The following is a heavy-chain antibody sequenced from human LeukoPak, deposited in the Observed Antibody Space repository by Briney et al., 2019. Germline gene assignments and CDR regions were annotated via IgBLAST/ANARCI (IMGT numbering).Heavy chain of an antibody. J-gene: IGHJ4*02. CDR1: GFTFSGSA. Sequence: GGSLRLSCAASGFTFSGSAMHWVRQASGKGLEWVGRIRSKANSYATAYAASVKGRFTISRDDSKNTAYLQMNSLKTEDTAVYYCARTVAAAGRYCFDYWAREPWSPSPQ. CDR2: IRSKANSYAT. CDR3: ARTVAAAGRYCFDY. V-gene: IGHV3-73*01. D-gene: IGHD6-13*01.